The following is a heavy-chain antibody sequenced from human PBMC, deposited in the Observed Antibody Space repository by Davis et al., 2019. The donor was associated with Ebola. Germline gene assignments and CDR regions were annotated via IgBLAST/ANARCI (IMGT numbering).Heavy chain of an antibody. CDR2: IRQDGSET. CDR1: GFTFSSYW. V-gene: IGHV3-7*01. CDR3: ASLHDSGYVSDY. Sequence: GESLKLSCAASGFTFSSYWMTWVRQAPGKGLEWVASIRQDGSETHYVDSVKGRFTISRDNAKNLMYLQLNGLRGEDTAVYYCASLHDSGYVSDYWGQGTLVTVSS. D-gene: IGHD5-12*01. J-gene: IGHJ4*02.